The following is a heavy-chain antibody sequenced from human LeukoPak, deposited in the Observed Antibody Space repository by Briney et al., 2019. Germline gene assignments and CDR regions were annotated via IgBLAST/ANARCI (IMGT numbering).Heavy chain of an antibody. CDR2: IDHSGST. CDR3: ATRQSNGWYERFDP. CDR1: GGSFSGYD. J-gene: IGHJ5*02. Sequence: SETLSLTCAVYGGSFSGYDWSWIRQPPAKGLEWIGEIDHSGSTNHHPALKSRVTISVDTSKNQFYLKLSSVTAADTAVYFCATRQSNGWYERFDPWGQGTLVAVCS. D-gene: IGHD6-19*01. V-gene: IGHV4-34*01.